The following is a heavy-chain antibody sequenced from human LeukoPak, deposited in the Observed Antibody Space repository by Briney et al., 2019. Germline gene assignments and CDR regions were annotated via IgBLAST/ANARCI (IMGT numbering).Heavy chain of an antibody. CDR2: IYYSGST. CDR3: ARGLYDSSAYWFDP. D-gene: IGHD3-22*01. Sequence: SETLSLTCTVSGYSISSGYYWGWIRQPPGKGLEWIANIYYSGSTYYNPSLKSRVTISVDTSKNQFSLKLSSVTAADTAVYYCARGLYDSSAYWFDPWGQGTLVTVSS. V-gene: IGHV4-38-2*02. CDR1: GYSISSGYY. J-gene: IGHJ5*02.